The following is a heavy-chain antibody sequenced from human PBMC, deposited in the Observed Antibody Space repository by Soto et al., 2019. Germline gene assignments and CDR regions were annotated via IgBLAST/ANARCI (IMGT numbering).Heavy chain of an antibody. Sequence: GGSLRLSCAASGFTFSSYGMHWVRQAPGKGLEWVAVISYDGNNKYYADSVKGRFTISRDNSKNTLYLQMNSLRAEDTAVYYCAKSGWLQLRGYFDYWGQGTLVTSPQ. J-gene: IGHJ4*02. CDR3: AKSGWLQLRGYFDY. V-gene: IGHV3-30*18. D-gene: IGHD5-12*01. CDR2: ISYDGNNK. CDR1: GFTFSSYG.